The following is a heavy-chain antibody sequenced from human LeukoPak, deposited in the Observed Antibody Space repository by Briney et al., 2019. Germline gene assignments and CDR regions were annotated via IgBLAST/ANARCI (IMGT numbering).Heavy chain of an antibody. CDR3: AKDPRPPQRKSTVTTAGGAFDI. D-gene: IGHD4-17*01. J-gene: IGHJ3*02. CDR2: ISGSGGST. CDR1: GFTFSSYA. V-gene: IGHV3-23*01. Sequence: GGSLRLSCAASGFTFSSYAMSWVRQAPGKGLEWVSAISGSGGSTYYADSVKGRFTISRDNSKNTLYLQMNSLRAEDTAVYYCAKDPRPPQRKSTVTTAGGAFDIWGQGTMVTVSS.